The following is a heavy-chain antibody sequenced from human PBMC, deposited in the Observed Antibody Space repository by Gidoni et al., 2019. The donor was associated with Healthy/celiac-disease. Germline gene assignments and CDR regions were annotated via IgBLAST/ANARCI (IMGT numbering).Heavy chain of an antibody. Sequence: EVQLLESGGGLVQPGGSLRLSCAASGFTFSSYAMSWVRQAPGKGLEWVSAISGSGGSTYYADSVKGRFTISRDNSKNTLYLQMNSLRAEDTAVYYCAKGPRSGFWSGYYYFDYWGQGTLVTVSS. CDR2: ISGSGGST. D-gene: IGHD3-3*01. J-gene: IGHJ4*02. CDR3: AKGPRSGFWSGYYYFDY. CDR1: GFTFSSYA. V-gene: IGHV3-23*01.